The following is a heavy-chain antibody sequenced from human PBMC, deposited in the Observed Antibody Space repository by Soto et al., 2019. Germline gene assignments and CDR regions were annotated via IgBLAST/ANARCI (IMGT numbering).Heavy chain of an antibody. CDR2: IIPIFGTA. CDR3: ARGLGWGVLMVSHEQSGGMDV. V-gene: IGHV1-69*13. D-gene: IGHD2-8*01. Sequence: ASVKVSCKASGGTFSSYAISWVRQAPGQGLEWMGGIIPIFGTANYAQKFQGRVTITADESTSTAYMELSSLRSEDTAVYYCARGLGWGVLMVSHEQSGGMDVWGKGPTVTVSS. J-gene: IGHJ6*04. CDR1: GGTFSSYA.